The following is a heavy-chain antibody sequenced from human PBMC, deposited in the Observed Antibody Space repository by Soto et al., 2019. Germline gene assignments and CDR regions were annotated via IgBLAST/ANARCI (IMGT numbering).Heavy chain of an antibody. CDR1: GYTFTSYA. CDR3: ASALSGRYWLDY. J-gene: IGHJ4*02. CDR2: INAGNGNT. Sequence: ASVKVSCKASGYTFTSYAMHWVRQAPGQRLEWMGWINAGNGNTKYSQKFQGRVTITRDTSASTAYMELSSLRSEDTAVYYCASALSGRYWLDYWGQGALVTVSS. V-gene: IGHV1-3*01. D-gene: IGHD6-19*01.